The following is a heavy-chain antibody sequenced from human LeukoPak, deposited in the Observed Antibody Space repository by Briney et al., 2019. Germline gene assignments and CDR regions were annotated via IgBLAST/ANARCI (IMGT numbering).Heavy chain of an antibody. CDR2: IYWDDDK. Sequence: SGPTLVHPTRPLTLTCSFSGFSLPTRPMGVGWIRQPPVKALEWLAVIYWDDDKRYNPSLRTRLTVTTATSKNQVVLIMTNMDPVDTATYYCAHRRSGYDWNHGDFDYGGQGTLVTVSS. J-gene: IGHJ4*02. CDR3: AHRRSGYDWNHGDFDY. V-gene: IGHV2-5*02. D-gene: IGHD3-22*01. CDR1: GFSLPTRPMG.